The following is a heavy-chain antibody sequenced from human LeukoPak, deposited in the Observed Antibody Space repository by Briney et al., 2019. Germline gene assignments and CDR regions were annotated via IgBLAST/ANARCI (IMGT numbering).Heavy chain of an antibody. CDR1: GFIFSNYI. CDR3: ARPSRSTGPAY. CDR2: ISSTSNTI. Sequence: GGSLRLSCAASGFIFSNYIMNWVRQAPGKGLEWVSWISSTSNTIYYADSVKGRFTISRDNAKNSLDLQMNSLRDEDTAVYYCARPSRSTGPAYWGQGTLVTVSS. V-gene: IGHV3-48*02. D-gene: IGHD2-2*01. J-gene: IGHJ4*02.